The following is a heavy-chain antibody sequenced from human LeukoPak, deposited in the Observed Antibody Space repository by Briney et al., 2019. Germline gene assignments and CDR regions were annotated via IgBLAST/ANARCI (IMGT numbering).Heavy chain of an antibody. D-gene: IGHD3-22*01. CDR1: GFTFSSYS. CDR2: ISSSSSTI. V-gene: IGHV3-48*01. CDR3: AKRGVVIRVILVGFHKEAYYFDS. J-gene: IGHJ4*02. Sequence: GGSLRLSCAASGFTFSSYSMNWVRQAPGKGLEWVSYISSSSSTIYYADSVKGRFTISRDSPKNTLYLQMNSLRAEDTAVYFCAKRGVVIRVILVGFHKEAYYFDSWGQGALVTVSS.